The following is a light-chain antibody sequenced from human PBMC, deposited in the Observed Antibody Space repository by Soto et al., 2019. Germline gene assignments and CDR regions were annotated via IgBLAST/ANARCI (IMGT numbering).Light chain of an antibody. CDR3: CSYAGTYTFYV. CDR1: SSDVGGYYY. J-gene: IGLJ1*01. CDR2: DVT. Sequence: QSVLTQPRSVSGSPGQSVTISCTGTSSDVGGYYYISWYQQHPGKAPKLMIYDVTKRPSGAPDRFSASKSGITASLTISGLQAEDEADYYCCSYAGTYTFYVFGTGTKVTVL. V-gene: IGLV2-11*01.